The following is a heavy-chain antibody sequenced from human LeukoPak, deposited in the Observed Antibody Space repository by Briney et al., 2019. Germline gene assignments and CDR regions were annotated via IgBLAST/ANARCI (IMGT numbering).Heavy chain of an antibody. J-gene: IGHJ1*01. CDR1: GFTFSSYA. V-gene: IGHV3-23*01. CDR2: ISGSGAYT. D-gene: IGHD3-10*01. CDR3: AKYFASGSYYKLPH. Sequence: GGSLRLSCAASGFTFSSYAMSWVRQAPGKGLEWVSTISGSGAYTYYADSVKGRFTISRDNTKNTLYLQMNSLRAEDTAVYYCAKYFASGSYYKLPHWGQGTLVTVSS.